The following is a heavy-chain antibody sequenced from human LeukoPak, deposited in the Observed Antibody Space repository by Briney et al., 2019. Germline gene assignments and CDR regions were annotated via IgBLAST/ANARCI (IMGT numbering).Heavy chain of an antibody. CDR1: GFTFSGSA. V-gene: IGHV3-73*01. CDR2: IRTKANNYAT. J-gene: IGHJ4*02. Sequence: QPGGSLKLSCAGSGFTFSGSAMHWVRQASGRGLEWIGHIRTKANNYATAYSASVSGRFTISRDDSTNTAYLYMNSLKIEDSAIYYCTRLGEYASLSGDYWGQGTLVTVSS. D-gene: IGHD2-2*01. CDR3: TRLGEYASLSGDY.